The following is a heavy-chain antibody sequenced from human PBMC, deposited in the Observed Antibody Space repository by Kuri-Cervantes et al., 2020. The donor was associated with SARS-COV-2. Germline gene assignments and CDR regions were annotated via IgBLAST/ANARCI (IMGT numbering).Heavy chain of an antibody. CDR3: ARDSPAYCSSTSCYFFDY. CDR1: GYTFTGYY. CDR2: INPNSGGT. J-gene: IGHJ4*02. D-gene: IGHD2-2*01. Sequence: ASVKVSCKASGYTFTGYYMHWVRQAPGQGLEWMGWINPNSGGTNYAQKFQGRVTITRNTSISTAYMELSSLRSEDTAVYYCARDSPAYCSSTSCYFFDYWGQGTLVTVSS. V-gene: IGHV1-2*02.